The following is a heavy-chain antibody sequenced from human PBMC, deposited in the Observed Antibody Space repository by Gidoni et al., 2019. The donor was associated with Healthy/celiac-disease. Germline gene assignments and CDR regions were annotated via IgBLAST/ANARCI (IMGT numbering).Heavy chain of an antibody. CDR3: ARQVAYSSSWTATPPRGAFDI. CDR1: GGSISSSSYY. D-gene: IGHD6-13*01. J-gene: IGHJ3*02. Sequence: QLQLQESGPGLVKPSETLSLTCTVSGGSISSSSYYWGWIRQPPGKGLEWIGSIYYSGSTYYNPSLKSRVTISVDTSKNQFSLKLGSVTAADTAVYYCARQVAYSSSWTATPPRGAFDIWGQGTMVTVSS. V-gene: IGHV4-39*01. CDR2: IYYSGST.